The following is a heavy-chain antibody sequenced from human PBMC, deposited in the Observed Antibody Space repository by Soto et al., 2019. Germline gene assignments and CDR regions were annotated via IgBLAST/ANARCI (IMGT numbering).Heavy chain of an antibody. CDR1: GFTFDDYA. CDR3: AKGGYDSSAYYYASFDY. V-gene: IGHV3-9*01. CDR2: ISWNGGNI. Sequence: EVQLVESGGGLVQPGRSLRLSCAASGFTFDDYAMHWVRQAPGKGLEWVSGISWNGGNIGYADSVKGRFTISRDNAKNSLYLQMNSLRAGDTALYYCAKGGYDSSAYYYASFDYWGQGTLVTVSS. D-gene: IGHD3-22*01. J-gene: IGHJ4*02.